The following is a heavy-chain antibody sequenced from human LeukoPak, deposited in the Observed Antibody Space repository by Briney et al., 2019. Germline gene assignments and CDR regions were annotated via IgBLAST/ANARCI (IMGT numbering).Heavy chain of an antibody. D-gene: IGHD2-2*01. J-gene: IGHJ6*03. CDR2: IIPIFGTA. CDR3: ARVVPAAIYYYYYMDV. V-gene: IGHV1-69*05. CDR1: GGTFSSYA. Sequence: SVKVSCKASGGTFSSYAISWVRQAPGQGLEWMGRIIPIFGTANYAQKFQGRVTITTDESTSTAYMELSSLRSEDTAVYYCARVVPAAIYYYYYMDVWGKGTTVTVSS.